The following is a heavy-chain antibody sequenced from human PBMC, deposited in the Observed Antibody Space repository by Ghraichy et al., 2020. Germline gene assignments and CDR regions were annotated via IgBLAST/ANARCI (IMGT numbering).Heavy chain of an antibody. CDR2: ISWNSGSI. J-gene: IGHJ3*02. Sequence: GGSLRLSCAASGFTFDDYAMHWVRQAPGKGLEWVSGISWNSGSIGYADSVKGRFTISRDNAKNSLYLQMNSLRAEDTALYYCAKASSSSWEFDAFDIWGQGKMVTVSA. D-gene: IGHD6-13*01. CDR1: GFTFDDYA. V-gene: IGHV3-9*01. CDR3: AKASSSSWEFDAFDI.